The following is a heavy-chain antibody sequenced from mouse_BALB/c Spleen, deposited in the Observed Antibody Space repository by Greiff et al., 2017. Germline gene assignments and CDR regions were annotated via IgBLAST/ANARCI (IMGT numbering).Heavy chain of an antibody. CDR3: ARGYYDYPYAMDY. Sequence: VQLQQSGPELVKPGASVKISCKASGYTFTDYNMHWVKQSHGKSLEWIGYIYPYNGGTGYNQKFKSKATLTVDNSSSTAYMELRSLTSEDSAVYYCARGYYDYPYAMDYWGQGTSVTVSS. CDR2: IYPYNGGT. J-gene: IGHJ4*01. D-gene: IGHD2-4*01. CDR1: GYTFTDYN. V-gene: IGHV1S29*02.